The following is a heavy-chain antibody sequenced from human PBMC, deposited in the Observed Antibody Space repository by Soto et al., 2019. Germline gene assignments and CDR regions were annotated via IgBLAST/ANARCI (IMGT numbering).Heavy chain of an antibody. V-gene: IGHV3-15*01. CDR1: GFTFSNAW. CDR2: IKSKTDGGTT. J-gene: IGHJ4*02. D-gene: IGHD3-10*01. Sequence: EVQLVESGGGLVKPGGSLRLSCAASGFTFSNAWMSWVRQAPGKGLEWVGRIKSKTDGGTTDYAAPVKGRFTISRDDSKTTLYLQMNSLKTEDTAVYYCTTDQYYYGSGSYFNFDYWGQGTLVTVSS. CDR3: TTDQYYYGSGSYFNFDY.